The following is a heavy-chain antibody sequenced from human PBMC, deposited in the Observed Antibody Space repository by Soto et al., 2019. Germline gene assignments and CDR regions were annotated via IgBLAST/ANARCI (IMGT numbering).Heavy chain of an antibody. CDR2: IYYSGST. CDR3: ARSHYDFWSGYYAPMYDY. CDR1: GGSISSSSYY. D-gene: IGHD3-3*01. V-gene: IGHV4-39*01. Sequence: PSETLSLTCTVSGGSISSSSYYWGWIRQPPGKGLERIGSIYYSGSTYYNPSLKSRVTISVDTSKNQFSLKLSSVTAADTAVYYCARSHYDFWSGYYAPMYDYWGQGTLVTVSS. J-gene: IGHJ4*02.